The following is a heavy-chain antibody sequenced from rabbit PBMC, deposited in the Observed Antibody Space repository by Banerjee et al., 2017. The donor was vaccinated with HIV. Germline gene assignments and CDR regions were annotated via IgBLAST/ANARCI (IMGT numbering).Heavy chain of an antibody. D-gene: IGHD1-1*01. J-gene: IGHJ4*01. CDR2: INAVTGRP. V-gene: IGHV1S40*01. CDR3: ARSGSGVTAYFNL. Sequence: VRQAPGKGLEWIACINAVTGRPVYASWAKGRFTFSKTSSTTVTLQMTSLTAADTATYFCARSGSGVTAYFNLWGPGTLVTVS.